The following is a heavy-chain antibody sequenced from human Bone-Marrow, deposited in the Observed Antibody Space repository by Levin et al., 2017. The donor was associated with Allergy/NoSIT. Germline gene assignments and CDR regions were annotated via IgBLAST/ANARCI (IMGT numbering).Heavy chain of an antibody. J-gene: IGHJ6*02. D-gene: IGHD3-10*01. Sequence: GESLKISCKGSGYSFTSYWIGWVRQMPGKGLEWMGIIYPGDSDTRYSPSFQGQVTISADKSISTAYLQWSSLKASDTAMYYCARFGVWFGEFPPYGMDVWGQGTTVTVSS. V-gene: IGHV5-51*01. CDR3: ARFGVWFGEFPPYGMDV. CDR2: IYPGDSDT. CDR1: GYSFTSYW.